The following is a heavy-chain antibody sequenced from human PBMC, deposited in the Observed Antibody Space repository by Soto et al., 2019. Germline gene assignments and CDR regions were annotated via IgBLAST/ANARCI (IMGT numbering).Heavy chain of an antibody. CDR2: IIPIFGTA. CDR3: ARDNSSITGTGWFDP. J-gene: IGHJ5*02. D-gene: IGHD1-7*01. Sequence: QVELVQSGAEVKKPGSSVKVSCKASGGTFSSYAISWVRQAPGQGLEWLGGIIPIFGTANYAQKFQGRVTITADKTTSTAYMELSSLRSEDTPVYYCARDNSSITGTGWFDPWGQGTLVTVSS. V-gene: IGHV1-69*06. CDR1: GGTFSSYA.